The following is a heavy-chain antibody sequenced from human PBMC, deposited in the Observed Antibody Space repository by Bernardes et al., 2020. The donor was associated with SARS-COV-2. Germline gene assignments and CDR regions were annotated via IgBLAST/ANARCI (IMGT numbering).Heavy chain of an antibody. Sequence: GSLRLSCAASGFTFSSSWMHWVRQAPGKGLVWVSRINPDGTTINYADSVKGRFTISRDNGKNTLYLQMNSLRAEDTAVYYCGKRDVAAGNWYFDLWGHGTLVTVSS. CDR1: GFTFSSSW. CDR3: GKRDVAAGNWYFDL. CDR2: INPDGTTI. D-gene: IGHD6-13*01. V-gene: IGHV3-74*01. J-gene: IGHJ2*01.